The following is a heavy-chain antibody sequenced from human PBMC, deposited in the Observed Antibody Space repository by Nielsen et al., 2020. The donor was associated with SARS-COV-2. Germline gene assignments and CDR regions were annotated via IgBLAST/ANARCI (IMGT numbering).Heavy chain of an antibody. D-gene: IGHD4-17*01. J-gene: IGHJ6*03. CDR3: ARARGAYGDYHYYYYTDV. V-gene: IGHV4-30-4*01. Sequence: RQAPGKGLEWIGYIYYSGSTYYNPSLKSRVTISVDTSKNQFSLKLSSVTAADTAVYYCARARGAYGDYHYYYYTDVWGKGTTVTVSS. CDR2: IYYSGST.